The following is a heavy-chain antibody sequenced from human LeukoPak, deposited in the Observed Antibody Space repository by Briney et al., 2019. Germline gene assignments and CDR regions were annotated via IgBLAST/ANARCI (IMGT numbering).Heavy chain of an antibody. CDR3: ARYYYGSGSRWFDP. CDR2: INHSGST. V-gene: IGHV4-34*01. CDR1: GGSFSGYY. Sequence: PSETLSLTCAVYGGSFSGYYWSWIRQPPGKGLEWIGEINHSGSTNYNPSPKSRVTISVDTSKNQFSLKLSSVTAADTAVYYCARYYYGSGSRWFDPWGQGTLVTVSS. J-gene: IGHJ5*02. D-gene: IGHD3-10*01.